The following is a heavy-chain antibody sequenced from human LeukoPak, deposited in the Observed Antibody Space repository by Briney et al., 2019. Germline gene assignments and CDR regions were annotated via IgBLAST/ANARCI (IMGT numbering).Heavy chain of an antibody. J-gene: IGHJ6*02. Sequence: ASVKVSCKASGYTFTSYDINWVRQATGQGLEWMGWMNPNSGNTGYAQKFQGSVTMTRNTSISTAYMELSSLRSEDTAVYYCARDLWFGEFPYGMDVWGQGTTVTVSS. CDR2: MNPNSGNT. V-gene: IGHV1-8*01. CDR1: GYTFTSYD. D-gene: IGHD3-10*01. CDR3: ARDLWFGEFPYGMDV.